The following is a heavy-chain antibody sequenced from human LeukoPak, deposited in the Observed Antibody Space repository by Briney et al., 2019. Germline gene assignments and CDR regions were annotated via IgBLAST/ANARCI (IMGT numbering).Heavy chain of an antibody. CDR2: IIPIFGTA. J-gene: IGHJ4*02. Sequence: SVKVSCKASGGTFSSYAISWVRQAPGQGLEWMGGIIPIFGTANYAQKFQGRDTITADESTSTAYMELSSLRSEDTAVYYCARGKYSSSAAFDYWGQGTLVTVSS. CDR3: ARGKYSSSAAFDY. V-gene: IGHV1-69*13. D-gene: IGHD6-6*01. CDR1: GGTFSSYA.